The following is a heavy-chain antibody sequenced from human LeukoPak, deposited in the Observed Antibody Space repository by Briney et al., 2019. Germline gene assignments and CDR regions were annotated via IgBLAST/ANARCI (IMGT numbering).Heavy chain of an antibody. CDR3: ARASGDSSNYDFPKPYSY. CDR2: IIPIFGTA. J-gene: IGHJ4*02. Sequence: SVKVSCKASGGTFSSYAISWVRQAPGQGLEWMGGIIPIFGTANYAQKFQGRVTITADESTSTAYMELSSLRSEDTAVYYCARASGDSSNYDFPKPYSYWGQGTLVTVSS. CDR1: GGTFSSYA. D-gene: IGHD3-22*01. V-gene: IGHV1-69*13.